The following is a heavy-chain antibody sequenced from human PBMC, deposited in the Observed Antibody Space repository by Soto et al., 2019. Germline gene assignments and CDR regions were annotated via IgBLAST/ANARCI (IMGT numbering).Heavy chain of an antibody. J-gene: IGHJ4*02. CDR2: ISAYNGNT. D-gene: IGHD3-10*01. Sequence: APVKGSFQASWLTLSSFWISWGGPAPGQGLEWMGWISAYNGNTNYAQKLQGRVTMTRDTSTSTVYMEVSSLRSEDTAVYYCSRVDPGETSPFDHWGQGTLVTVSS. CDR3: SRVDPGETSPFDH. V-gene: IGHV1-18*01. CDR1: WLTLSSFW.